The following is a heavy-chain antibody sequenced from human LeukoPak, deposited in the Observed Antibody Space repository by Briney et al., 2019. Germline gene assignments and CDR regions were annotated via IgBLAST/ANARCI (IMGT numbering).Heavy chain of an antibody. CDR2: IYHSGST. J-gene: IGHJ4*02. CDR1: GGSISGYY. Sequence: SETLSLTCTVSGGSISGYYWSWVRQPPGKGLEWIGEIYHSGSTNYNPSLKSRVTISVDKSKNQFSLKLSSVTAADTAVYYCARSRYYYDSSGSDFDYWGQGTLVTVSS. D-gene: IGHD3-22*01. CDR3: ARSRYYYDSSGSDFDY. V-gene: IGHV4-4*02.